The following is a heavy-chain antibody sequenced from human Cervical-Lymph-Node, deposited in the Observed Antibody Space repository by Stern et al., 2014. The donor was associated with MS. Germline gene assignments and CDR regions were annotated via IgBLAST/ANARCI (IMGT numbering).Heavy chain of an antibody. J-gene: IGHJ4*02. Sequence: QVQLVQSGAEVKKPGSSVKVSCQTSGGTFNTFAIGWVRQAPGQGLEWIGGITPLFDATNYAQKFQGRLTITADESTRTVYMELSSLRFDDTAMYYCARGDSEAPIYYFDYWGQGTLVTVSS. CDR2: ITPLFDAT. D-gene: IGHD2-21*01. CDR3: ARGDSEAPIYYFDY. CDR1: GGTFNTFA. V-gene: IGHV1-69*01.